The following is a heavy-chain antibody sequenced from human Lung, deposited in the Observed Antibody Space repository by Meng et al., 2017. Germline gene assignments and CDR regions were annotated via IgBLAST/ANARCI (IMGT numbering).Heavy chain of an antibody. Sequence: QWQLPQWAAGLLKPSETRSLSCVVSGGSFSDYYWSWIRQPPGKGLEWIGEINHSGSTNYNPSLESRATISVDTSQNNLSLKLSSVTAADSAVYYCARGPTTMAHDFDYWGQGTLVTVSS. CDR3: ARGPTTMAHDFDY. J-gene: IGHJ4*02. CDR2: INHSGST. D-gene: IGHD4-11*01. V-gene: IGHV4-34*01. CDR1: GGSFSDYY.